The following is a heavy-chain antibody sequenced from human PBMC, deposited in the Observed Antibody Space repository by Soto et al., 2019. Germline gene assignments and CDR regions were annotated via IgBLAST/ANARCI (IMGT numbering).Heavy chain of an antibody. CDR3: GRIITGTTIDS. Sequence: QVQLQQSGLGLVKPSQTLSLTCAISGDSVSSNIATWNWIRQSPSRGLEWLGRTYYRSRWSKWYNDYALSVKSRISINPDTSKNMFSLQLNSVTPDDTAVYYCGRIITGTTIDSWGQGTLVTVSS. V-gene: IGHV6-1*01. J-gene: IGHJ4*02. CDR1: GDSVSSNIAT. CDR2: TYYRSRWSKWYN. D-gene: IGHD1-7*01.